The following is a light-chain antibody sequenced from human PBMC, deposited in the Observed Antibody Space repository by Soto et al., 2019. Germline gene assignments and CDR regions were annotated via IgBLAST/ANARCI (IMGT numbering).Light chain of an antibody. CDR3: QQFAISPT. J-gene: IGKJ1*01. Sequence: IQMTQSPSTLSASVGDRVTITCRASHNIERWMAWYQQKPGKAPSLLIFDASTLHSGVPSRFSGSGSGTDFTLTISSLQPDDFATYYCQQFAISPTFGQGNKVEVK. CDR1: HNIERW. V-gene: IGKV1-5*01. CDR2: DAS.